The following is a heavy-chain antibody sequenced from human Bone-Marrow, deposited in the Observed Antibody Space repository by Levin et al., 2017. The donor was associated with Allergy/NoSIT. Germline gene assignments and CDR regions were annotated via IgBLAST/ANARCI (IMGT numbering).Heavy chain of an antibody. Sequence: GESLKISCAASGFTFSSYSMNWVRQAPGKGLEWVSYISSSSSTIYYADSVKGRFTISRDNAKNSLYLQMNSLRDEDTAVYYCARTTVTNGRSLSGAFDIWGQGTMVTVSS. CDR2: ISSSSSTI. D-gene: IGHD4-17*01. V-gene: IGHV3-48*02. J-gene: IGHJ3*02. CDR1: GFTFSSYS. CDR3: ARTTVTNGRSLSGAFDI.